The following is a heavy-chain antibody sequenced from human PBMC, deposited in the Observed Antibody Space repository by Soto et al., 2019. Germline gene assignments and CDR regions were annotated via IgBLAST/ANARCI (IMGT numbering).Heavy chain of an antibody. CDR3: AKEFHPRYYYDSSGYRADPDFDY. CDR2: ISYDGSNK. CDR1: GFTFSSYG. J-gene: IGHJ4*02. V-gene: IGHV3-30*18. D-gene: IGHD3-22*01. Sequence: PGGSLRLSCSASGFTFSSYGMHWVRQAPGKGLEWVAVISYDGSNKYYADSVKGRFTISRDNSKNTLYLQMNSLRAEDTAVYYCAKEFHPRYYYDSSGYRADPDFDYWGKGTLVTVSS.